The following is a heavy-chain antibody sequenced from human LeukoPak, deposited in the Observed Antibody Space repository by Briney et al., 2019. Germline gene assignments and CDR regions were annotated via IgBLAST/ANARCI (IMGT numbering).Heavy chain of an antibody. CDR1: GRFISNSNW. CDR3: SRENGAFSPFGY. V-gene: IGHV4-4*02. D-gene: IGHD2-8*01. CDR2: ISLSGLT. Sequence: PSGPLSLTCGVSGRFISNSNWRGWVRQPPGPGLEWIGEISLSGLTHYNPSLESRVTVSLDKSKNQLSLNLTSVTAADTAVYYGSRENGAFSPFGYWGQGTLVTVLS. J-gene: IGHJ4*02.